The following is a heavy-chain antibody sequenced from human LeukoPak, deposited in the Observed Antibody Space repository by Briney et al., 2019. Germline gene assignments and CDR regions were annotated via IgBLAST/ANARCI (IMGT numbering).Heavy chain of an antibody. V-gene: IGHV4-30-2*06. J-gene: IGHJ4*02. CDR1: GDSIFSGGYT. D-gene: IGHD3-3*01. CDR3: ARETGGVYDY. CDR2: TFENGTP. Sequence: PSETLSLTCAVSGDSIFSGGYTWSWIRQSPGTGLEWIGSTFENGTPHYNPSLSSRVTISQDKSKNHFSLKLTSVTAADTAVYFCARETGGVYDYWGQGVLVAVSS.